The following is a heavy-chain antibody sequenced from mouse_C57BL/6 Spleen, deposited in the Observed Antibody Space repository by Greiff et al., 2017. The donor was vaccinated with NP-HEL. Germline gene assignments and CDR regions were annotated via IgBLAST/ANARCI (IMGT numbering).Heavy chain of an antibody. J-gene: IGHJ4*01. CDR3: ARRDDYGDAMDY. D-gene: IGHD1-1*02. Sequence: EVKLQESGGGLVQPGGSLKLSCAASGFTFSDYYMYWVRQTPEKRLEWVAYISNGGGSTYYPDTVKGRFTISRDNAKNTLYLQMSRLKSEDTAMYYCARRDDYGDAMDYWGQGTSVTVSS. V-gene: IGHV5-12*01. CDR2: ISNGGGST. CDR1: GFTFSDYY.